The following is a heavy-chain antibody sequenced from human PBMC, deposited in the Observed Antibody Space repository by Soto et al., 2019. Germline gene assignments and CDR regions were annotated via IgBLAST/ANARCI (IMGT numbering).Heavy chain of an antibody. J-gene: IGHJ4*02. V-gene: IGHV3-48*02. D-gene: IGHD4-17*01. CDR3: ASARDYGANTPYFES. CDR1: GFTFSRYR. Sequence: EVQLKESGGGLVQPGGSLRLSCGASGFTFSRYRMNWVRQAPGKGLEWVSFISSSGRTIYYAASVKGRFTISRDNATHSLNLQMTNLRHEDTAVYYCASARDYGANTPYFESWGPGTLVTVST. CDR2: ISSSGRTI.